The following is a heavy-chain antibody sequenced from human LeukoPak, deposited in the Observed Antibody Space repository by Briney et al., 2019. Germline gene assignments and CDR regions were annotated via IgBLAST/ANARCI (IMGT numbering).Heavy chain of an antibody. CDR1: GGSISSCDYY. J-gene: IGHJ5*02. V-gene: IGHV4-30-4*01. Sequence: SETLSLTCTVSGGSISSCDYYWSWIRQPPGKGLEWIGYIYYSGSTYYNPSLKSRVTISVDTSKNQFSLKLSSVTAVDTAVYYCARDLATLWFDPWGQGTLVTVSS. CDR3: ARDLATLWFDP. CDR2: IYYSGST.